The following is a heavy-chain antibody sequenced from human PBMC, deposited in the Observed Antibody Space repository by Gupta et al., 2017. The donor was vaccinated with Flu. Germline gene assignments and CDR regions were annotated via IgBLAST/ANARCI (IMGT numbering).Heavy chain of an antibody. D-gene: IGHD4-23*01. Sequence: EVQLLESGGGLVQPGGSLRLSCAASGFTFSSYAMSWVRQAPGTGLEWVSAISGSGGSTYYADSVKGRFTISRDNSKNTLYLQMNSLRAEDTAVYYCAKGTSSVVNILVYWGQGTLVTVSS. J-gene: IGHJ4*02. V-gene: IGHV3-23*01. CDR3: AKGTSSVVNILVY. CDR1: GFTFSSYA. CDR2: ISGSGGST.